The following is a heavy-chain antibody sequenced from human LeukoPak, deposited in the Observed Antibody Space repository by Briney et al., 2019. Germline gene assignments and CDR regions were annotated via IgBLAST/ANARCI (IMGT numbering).Heavy chain of an antibody. CDR3: VTHEVTVVTRSTFDY. D-gene: IGHD4-23*01. J-gene: IGHJ4*02. Sequence: PGGSPRLSCAASGFTFTNYWMSWVRQAPGKGLEWVANIKPDDSEKYYGDSVKGRFTISRDNAKNSLYLQMHSLRVEDTAVYYCVTHEVTVVTRSTFDYWGQGTLVTVSS. V-gene: IGHV3-7*01. CDR1: GFTFTNYW. CDR2: IKPDDSEK.